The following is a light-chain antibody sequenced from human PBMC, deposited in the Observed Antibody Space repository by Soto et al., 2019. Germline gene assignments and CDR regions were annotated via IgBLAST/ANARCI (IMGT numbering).Light chain of an antibody. J-gene: IGLJ3*02. V-gene: IGLV2-14*03. Sequence: QSVLTQPASVSGSPGQSITISCAGTRSDIGTYNFVSWYQQHPGKAPKLIIYDVSDRPSGISNRFSASKSGNTASLTISGLQADDEADYYCTSFSSTSTPWVFGGGTKLTVL. CDR2: DVS. CDR3: TSFSSTSTPWV. CDR1: RSDIGTYNF.